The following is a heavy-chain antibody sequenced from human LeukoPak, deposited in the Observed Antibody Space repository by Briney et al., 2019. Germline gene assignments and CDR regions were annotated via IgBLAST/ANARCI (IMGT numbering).Heavy chain of an antibody. Sequence: PSETLSLTCAVYGGSFSGYCWSWVRESPGKGLEWIYNPFRQSRVTVSVDTSKSQFSLKLTSVTAADTAVYYCARVLRGYSYGLTDYYYYYMDVWGKGTTVTVSS. J-gene: IGHJ6*03. CDR1: GGSFSGYC. CDR3: ARVLRGYSYGLTDYYYYYMDV. V-gene: IGHV4-34*01. D-gene: IGHD5-18*01.